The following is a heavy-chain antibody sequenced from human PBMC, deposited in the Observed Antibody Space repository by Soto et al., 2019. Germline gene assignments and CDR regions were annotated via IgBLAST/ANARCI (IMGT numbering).Heavy chain of an antibody. CDR2: ISSSSSTI. Sequence: PGGSLSLSCAASGFTFSSYSMNWVRQAPGKGLEWVSYISSSSSTIYYADSVKGRFTISRDNAKNSLYLQMNSLRAEDTAVYYCARADSGYAHGYYYYGMDVWGQGTTVTVSS. V-gene: IGHV3-48*01. D-gene: IGHD5-12*01. CDR3: ARADSGYAHGYYYYGMDV. CDR1: GFTFSSYS. J-gene: IGHJ6*02.